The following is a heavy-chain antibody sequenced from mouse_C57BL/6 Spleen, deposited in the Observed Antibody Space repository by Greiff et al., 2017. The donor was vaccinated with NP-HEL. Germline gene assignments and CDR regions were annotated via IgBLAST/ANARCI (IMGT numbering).Heavy chain of an antibody. CDR3: ARGHYYGSSPMDY. V-gene: IGHV1-26*01. D-gene: IGHD1-1*01. CDR1: GYTFTDYY. CDR2: INPNNGGT. Sequence: EVQLQQSGPELVKPGASVKISCKASGYTFTDYYMNWVKQSHGKSLEWIGDINPNNGGTSYNQKFKGKATLTVDKSSSTAYMELRSLTSEDSAVYYCARGHYYGSSPMDYWGQGTSVTVSS. J-gene: IGHJ4*01.